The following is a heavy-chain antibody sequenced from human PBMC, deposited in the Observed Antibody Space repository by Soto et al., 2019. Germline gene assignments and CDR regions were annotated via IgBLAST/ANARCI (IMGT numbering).Heavy chain of an antibody. V-gene: IGHV1-18*01. CDR2: ISAYNGNT. Sequence: QVQLVQSGAEVKKPGASVKVSCKTSGYTFRNYGICWVRQAPGQGLEWMGWISAYNGNTNYAQKLQGRVTMTTDTATSPANMEPRSLRSDDTAMYYCARVSGSDAFDIWGQGTMVTVSS. J-gene: IGHJ3*02. D-gene: IGHD3-10*01. CDR1: GYTFRNYG. CDR3: ARVSGSDAFDI.